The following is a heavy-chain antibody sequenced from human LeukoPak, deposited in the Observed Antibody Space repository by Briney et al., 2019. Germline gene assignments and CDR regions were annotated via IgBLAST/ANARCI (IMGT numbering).Heavy chain of an antibody. CDR2: ISSSSSYK. CDR3: ARSAAGTYY. V-gene: IGHV3-21*01. J-gene: IGHJ4*02. D-gene: IGHD1-1*01. CDR1: GFTFSSCA. Sequence: GRSLRLSCAASGFTFSSCAMHWVRQAPGKGLEWVSSISSSSSYKYYTDSVKGRFTISRDNAKNSLYLQMNSLRAEDTAVYYCARSAAGTYYWGQGTLVTVSS.